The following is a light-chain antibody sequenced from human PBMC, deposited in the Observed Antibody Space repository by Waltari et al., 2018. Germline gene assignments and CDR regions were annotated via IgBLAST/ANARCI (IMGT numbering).Light chain of an antibody. CDR2: WAS. CDR3: QHYYSIPRT. Sequence: DIVMTQSPDSLAVSLGERATINCKSSQSILYSSNNKNYLAWYQQKPGQPPKLLIYWASTRESGVPDRFSGSGSGTDFTLTISSLQAEDVAFYYCQHYYSIPRTFGPGTKVDIK. V-gene: IGKV4-1*01. J-gene: IGKJ3*01. CDR1: QSILYSSNNKNY.